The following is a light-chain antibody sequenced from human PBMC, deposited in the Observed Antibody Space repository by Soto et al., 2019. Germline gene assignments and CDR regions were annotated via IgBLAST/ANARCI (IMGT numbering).Light chain of an antibody. J-gene: IGKJ1*01. CDR1: QSLVHSDGNTY. CDR3: MQGIHWPRT. CDR2: RVS. Sequence: DVVVTQSPLSLPVTLGQPASISCRSSQSLVHSDGNTYLNWYQQRSGQSPRRPIYRVSNRDSGVPDRFSGSGSGAIFTLNISRVEAEDVGIYYCMQGIHWPRTFGQGTKVEIK. V-gene: IGKV2-30*02.